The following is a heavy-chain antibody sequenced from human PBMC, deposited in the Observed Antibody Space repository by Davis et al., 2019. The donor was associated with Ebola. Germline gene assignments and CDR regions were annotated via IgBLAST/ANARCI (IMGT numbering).Heavy chain of an antibody. CDR2: INHSGST. J-gene: IGHJ4*02. D-gene: IGHD5-18*01. V-gene: IGHV4-39*07. CDR3: ARGAYSYGPPDY. Sequence: MPSETLSLTCTVSGGSVSSGSYYWSWIRQPPGKGLEWIGEINHSGSTNYNPSLKSRVTIPVDTSKNQFSLKLSSVTAADTAVYYCARGAYSYGPPDYWGQGTLVTVSS. CDR1: GGSVSSGSYY.